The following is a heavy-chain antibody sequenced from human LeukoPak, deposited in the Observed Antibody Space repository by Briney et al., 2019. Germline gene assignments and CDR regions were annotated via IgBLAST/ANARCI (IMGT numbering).Heavy chain of an antibody. V-gene: IGHV1-69*05. J-gene: IGHJ6*03. CDR3: AVYSSSSGYYYMDV. Sequence: SVKVSCKASGGTFSSYAISSVRQAPGQGLEWMGGIIPIFGTAKYAQKLQGRVTITTDESTRTAYMELRSLRYEDTVVYYCAVYSSSSGYYYMDVWGKGTTVTVSS. CDR1: GGTFSSYA. CDR2: IIPIFGTA. D-gene: IGHD6-6*01.